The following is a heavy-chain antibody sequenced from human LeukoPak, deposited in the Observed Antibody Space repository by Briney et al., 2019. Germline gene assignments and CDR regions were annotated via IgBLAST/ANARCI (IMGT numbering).Heavy chain of an antibody. J-gene: IGHJ4*02. CDR2: IYSGGST. D-gene: IGHD2-15*01. CDR1: GFTVSSNY. V-gene: IGHV3-53*01. CDR3: ATVGSGGSCYD. Sequence: PGGSLRLSCAASGFTVSSNYMGWVRQAPGKGLEWVSVIYSGGSTYYADSVKGRFTISRDNSKNTLYLQMNSLRAEDTAVYYCATVGSGGSCYDWGQGTLVTVSS.